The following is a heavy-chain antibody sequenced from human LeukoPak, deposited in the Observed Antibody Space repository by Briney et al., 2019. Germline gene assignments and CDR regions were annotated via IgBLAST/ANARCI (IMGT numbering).Heavy chain of an antibody. CDR2: INPNSGGT. D-gene: IGHD5-18*01. CDR3: ARVGYSYGAFDY. CDR1: GYTFTGYY. Sequence: ASVKVSCKASGYTFTGYYMHWVRQAPGQGLEWMGWINPNSGGTGYAQKFQGRVTMTRDTSINTAYMELSSLRSEDTAVYYCARVGYSYGAFDYWGQGTLVTVSS. J-gene: IGHJ4*02. V-gene: IGHV1-2*02.